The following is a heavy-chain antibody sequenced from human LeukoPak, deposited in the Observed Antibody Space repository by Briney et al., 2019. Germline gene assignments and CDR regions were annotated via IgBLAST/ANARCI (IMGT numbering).Heavy chain of an antibody. D-gene: IGHD4-17*01. Sequence: PGGSLSLSCAASGFTFSSYDMNWVRQAPGKGLEWVSYISRSGSAIYYADSVKGRFTISRDNAKNSLYLQMNSLRAGDTAVYYCARDLYGAMRGYYYSHVWGKGTTVTVSS. CDR2: ISRSGSAI. V-gene: IGHV3-48*03. CDR1: GFTFSSYD. J-gene: IGHJ6*03. CDR3: ARDLYGAMRGYYYSHV.